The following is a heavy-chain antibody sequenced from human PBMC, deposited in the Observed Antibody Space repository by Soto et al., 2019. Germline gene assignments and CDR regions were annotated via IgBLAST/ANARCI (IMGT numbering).Heavy chain of an antibody. CDR3: AHLWGPEPYSSSWYYYYYGMDV. Sequence: GGSLRLSCAASGFTFSSYAMSWVRQAPGKGLEWVSAISGSGGSTYYADSVKGRFTISRDNSKNTLYLQMNSLRAEDTAVYYCAHLWGPEPYSSSWYYYYYGMDVWGQGTTVTVSS. CDR1: GFTFSSYA. D-gene: IGHD6-13*01. V-gene: IGHV3-23*01. J-gene: IGHJ6*02. CDR2: ISGSGGST.